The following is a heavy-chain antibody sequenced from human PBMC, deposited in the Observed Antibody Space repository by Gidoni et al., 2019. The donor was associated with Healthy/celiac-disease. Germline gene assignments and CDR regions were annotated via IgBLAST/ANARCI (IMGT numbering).Heavy chain of an antibody. CDR1: GFTFSSYS. V-gene: IGHV3-21*01. J-gene: IGHJ4*02. CDR2: MSSSSSYI. Sequence: EVQLVESVGGLVKPGGSLRLSCAAYGFTFSSYSMNWVRQAPGKGLEWGSSMSSSSSYIYYADSVKGRFTISRDNAKNSLYLQMNSLRAEDTAVYYCARDMWEWFGESIDYWGQGTLVTVSS. D-gene: IGHD3-10*01. CDR3: ARDMWEWFGESIDY.